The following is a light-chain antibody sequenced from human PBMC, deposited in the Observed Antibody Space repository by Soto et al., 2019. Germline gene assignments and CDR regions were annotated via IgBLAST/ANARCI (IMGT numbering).Light chain of an antibody. CDR2: GAS. CDR1: QSVSSN. J-gene: IGKJ3*01. CDR3: QQYNNWPFT. V-gene: IGKV3-15*01. Sequence: EIVMTQSPATLSVSPGERATLSCRASQSVSSNLAWYQQKPGQAPRLLIYGASTRATSIPARFSGSGSGTEFTLTISSLQSADFAFYYCQQYNNWPFTFGPGTNVDIK.